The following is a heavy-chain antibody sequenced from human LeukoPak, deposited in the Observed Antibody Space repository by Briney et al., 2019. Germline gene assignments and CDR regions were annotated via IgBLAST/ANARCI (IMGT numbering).Heavy chain of an antibody. Sequence: SETLSLTCAVCGGSFSGYYWSWIRQPLGKGLEWIGEINHSGSTNYNPSLKSRVTISVDTSKNQFSLKLSSVTAADTAVYYCARGLMQGVISSRGQGTLVTVSS. CDR3: ARGLMQGVISS. CDR2: INHSGST. D-gene: IGHD3-10*01. J-gene: IGHJ4*02. V-gene: IGHV4-34*01. CDR1: GGSFSGYY.